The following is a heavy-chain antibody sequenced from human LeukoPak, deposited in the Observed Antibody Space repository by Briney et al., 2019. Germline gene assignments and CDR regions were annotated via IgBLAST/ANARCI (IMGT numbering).Heavy chain of an antibody. D-gene: IGHD5-12*01. CDR3: ARDVSEFSGYGEGFQY. V-gene: IGHV3-21*01. CDR1: GFTFSHYT. J-gene: IGHJ4*02. CDR2: ITSSSSYI. Sequence: GGSLRLSCAASGFTFSHYTMNWVREAPGKGLEWVSSITSSSSYIYYSDSVKGRFTISRDNARKSLCLEMNSLRAEDTAVYYCARDVSEFSGYGEGFQYWGQGTLVAVSS.